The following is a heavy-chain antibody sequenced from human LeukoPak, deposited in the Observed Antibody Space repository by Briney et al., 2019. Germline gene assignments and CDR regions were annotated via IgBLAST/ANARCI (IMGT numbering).Heavy chain of an antibody. Sequence: GASVKVSCKASGYTFTGYYMHWVRQAPGQGLEWMGWINPNSGGTNYAQKFQGRVTMTRDTSISTAYMELSRLRSDDTAVYYCARDGPSGYDFWSGYDFGYWGQGTLVTVSS. CDR1: GYTFTGYY. V-gene: IGHV1-2*02. D-gene: IGHD3-3*01. J-gene: IGHJ4*02. CDR3: ARDGPSGYDFWSGYDFGY. CDR2: INPNSGGT.